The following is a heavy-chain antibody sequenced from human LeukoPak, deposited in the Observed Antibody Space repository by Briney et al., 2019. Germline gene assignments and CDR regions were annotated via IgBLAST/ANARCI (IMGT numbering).Heavy chain of an antibody. J-gene: IGHJ6*02. CDR1: GFTFDDYA. D-gene: IGHD2-21*02. CDR2: ISYDGSNK. CDR3: ARGCLLGLTSTAYYYYGMAV. V-gene: IGHV3-30-3*01. Sequence: GGSLRLSCAASGFTFDDYAMHWVRQAPGKGLEWVAVISYDGSNKYYADSVKGRFTISRDNSKNTLYLQMNSLRAEDTAVYYCARGCLLGLTSTAYYYYGMAVGGQGPTVTVPS.